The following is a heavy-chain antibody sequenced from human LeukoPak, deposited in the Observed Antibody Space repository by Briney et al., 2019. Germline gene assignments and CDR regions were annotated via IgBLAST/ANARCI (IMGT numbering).Heavy chain of an antibody. CDR2: INPNSGGT. CDR1: GYTFTGYY. D-gene: IGHD2-2*01. J-gene: IGHJ4*02. Sequence: ASVKVSCKASGYTFTGYYMHWVRQAPGQGLEWMGWINPNSGGTNCAQKFQGRVTMTRDTSISTAYMELSRLRSDDTAVYYCVKRFAVPAARDFDYWGQGTLVTVSS. CDR3: VKRFAVPAARDFDY. V-gene: IGHV1-2*02.